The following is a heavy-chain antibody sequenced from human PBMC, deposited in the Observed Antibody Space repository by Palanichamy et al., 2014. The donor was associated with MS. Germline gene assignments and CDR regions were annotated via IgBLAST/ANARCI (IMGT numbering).Heavy chain of an antibody. CDR2: ISYDSKTK. CDR1: TFSLSRYS. D-gene: IGHD4-17*01. CDR3: ACTTWAQSFFPQDY. Sequence: QVHLVESGGGVVQPGKSLRLSCAASTFSLSRYSMHWVRQAPGKGLQWVAVISYDSKTKEYADSVKGRFSIYRDNFKNILYLQMTILRSEDTAMYFCACTTWAQSFFPQDYWGRGTLITVSS. J-gene: IGHJ4*02. V-gene: IGHV3-30*04.